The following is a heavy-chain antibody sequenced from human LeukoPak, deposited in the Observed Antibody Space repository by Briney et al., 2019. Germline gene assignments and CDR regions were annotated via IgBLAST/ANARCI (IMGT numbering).Heavy chain of an antibody. J-gene: IGHJ4*02. D-gene: IGHD6-13*01. V-gene: IGHV1-69*02. CDR2: IIPILGIA. CDR3: ARSFGIAAAGLDY. Sequence: SVKVSCKASGGTFSSYTISWVRQAPGQGLEWMGRIIPILGIANYAQRFQGRVTITADKSTSTAYMELSSLRSEDTAVYYCARSFGIAAAGLDYWGQGTLVTVSS. CDR1: GGTFSSYT.